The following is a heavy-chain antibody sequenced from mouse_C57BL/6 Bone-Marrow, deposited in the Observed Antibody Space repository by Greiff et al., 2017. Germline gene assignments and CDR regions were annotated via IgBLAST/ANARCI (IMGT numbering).Heavy chain of an antibody. Sequence: QVQLQQSGPELVKPGASVKLSCKASGYTFTSYDINWVKQRPGQGLEWIGWIYPRDGSTKYNEEFKGKATLPVDTSSSTAYMELHSLASEDSAVYFCARDYGSSYWYFDVWGTGTTVTVSS. CDR3: ARDYGSSYWYFDV. CDR2: IYPRDGST. D-gene: IGHD1-1*01. CDR1: GYTFTSYD. J-gene: IGHJ1*03. V-gene: IGHV1-85*01.